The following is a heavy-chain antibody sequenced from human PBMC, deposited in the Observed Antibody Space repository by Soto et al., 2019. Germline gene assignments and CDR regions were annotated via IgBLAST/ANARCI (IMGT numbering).Heavy chain of an antibody. D-gene: IGHD3-22*01. J-gene: IGHJ5*02. CDR1: GFLLSTSGVG. CDR3: AHTYYYDSSGYYSNWFDP. Sequence: SGPTLVNPTQTLTLTFTFSGFLLSTSGVGVGWIRQPPGKALEWLALIYWDDDKRYSPSLKSRLTITKDTSKNQVVLTMTNMDPVDTATYYCAHTYYYDSSGYYSNWFDPWGQGTLVTVSS. V-gene: IGHV2-5*02. CDR2: IYWDDDK.